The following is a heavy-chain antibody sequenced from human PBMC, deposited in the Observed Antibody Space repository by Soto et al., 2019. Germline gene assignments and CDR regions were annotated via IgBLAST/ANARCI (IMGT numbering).Heavy chain of an antibody. D-gene: IGHD4-17*01. Sequence: SETLSLTCTVSGGSISSYCWSWIRQPPGKGLEWIGYIYYSGSTNYNPSLKSRVTISVDTSKNQFSLKLSSVTAADTAVYYCARGFDYGDYNSGYWGQGTLVTVSS. V-gene: IGHV4-59*01. CDR2: IYYSGST. CDR1: GGSISSYC. J-gene: IGHJ4*02. CDR3: ARGFDYGDYNSGY.